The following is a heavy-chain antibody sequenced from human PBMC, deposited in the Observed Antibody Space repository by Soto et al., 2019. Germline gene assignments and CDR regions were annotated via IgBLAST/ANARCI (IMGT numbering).Heavy chain of an antibody. CDR1: GGSISSSNW. V-gene: IGHV4-4*02. CDR3: ARADSSWSFNYYYGMDV. J-gene: IGHJ6*02. Sequence: SETLSLTCAVSGGSISSSNWWSWVRQPPGKGLEWIGEIYHSGSTNYNPSLKSRVTISVDKSKNQFSLKLSSVTAADTAVYYCARADSSWSFNYYYGMDVWGQGTTVTVSS. D-gene: IGHD6-13*01. CDR2: IYHSGST.